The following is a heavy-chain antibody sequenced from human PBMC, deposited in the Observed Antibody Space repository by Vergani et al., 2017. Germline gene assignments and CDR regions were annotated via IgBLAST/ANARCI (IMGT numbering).Heavy chain of an antibody. V-gene: IGHV3-15*01. CDR2: IRPKTDGETT. CDR3: TTPTKWGLRYYFDY. Sequence: EVQPVESGGGLVKPGGSLRLSCTTSGFTFSSAWMSWVRQAPGKGLEWVARIRPKTDGETTDYAAPVKGRFTISREDSKNTLYLQMNSLKTEDTAVYYCTTPTKWGLRYYFDYWGQGTLVTVSS. CDR1: GFTFSSAW. J-gene: IGHJ4*02. D-gene: IGHD3-9*01.